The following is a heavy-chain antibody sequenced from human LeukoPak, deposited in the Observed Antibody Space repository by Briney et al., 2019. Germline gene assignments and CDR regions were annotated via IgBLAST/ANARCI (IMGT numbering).Heavy chain of an antibody. J-gene: IGHJ3*02. Sequence: GASLKISCKGFDYTFSSYWIGWVRQLPGKGLEWMGSIYAGDSDTRYSPSFQNQVTISADKSIGTAYLQWSSLKASDTAMYYCARRWGTYDILTGYYRDQDAFDIWGQGTMVTVSS. D-gene: IGHD3-9*01. CDR3: ARRWGTYDILTGYYRDQDAFDI. CDR2: IYAGDSDT. CDR1: DYTFSSYW. V-gene: IGHV5-51*01.